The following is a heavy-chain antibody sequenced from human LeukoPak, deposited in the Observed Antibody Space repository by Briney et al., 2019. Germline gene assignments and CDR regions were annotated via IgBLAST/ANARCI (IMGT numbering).Heavy chain of an antibody. V-gene: IGHV3-21*01. D-gene: IGHD6-13*01. CDR2: ISTSSSYI. J-gene: IGHJ3*02. CDR3: AIVAGSDPFDI. CDR1: GFTFSSYS. Sequence: GGSLRLSCAASGFTFSSYSMSWVRQAPGKGLEWVSSISTSSSYIYYADSVKGRFTISRDNAKNSLYLQMNSLRAEDTAVYYCAIVAGSDPFDIWGQGTMVTVSS.